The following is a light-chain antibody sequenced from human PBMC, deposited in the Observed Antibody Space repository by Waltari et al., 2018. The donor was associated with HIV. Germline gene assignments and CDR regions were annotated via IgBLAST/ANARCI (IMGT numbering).Light chain of an antibody. CDR2: GAS. CDR1: QAINRY. V-gene: IGKV1-39*01. Sequence: DIQLTQSPSFLSASVGDRVTVTCRASQAINRYLNWYQQKPGRAPQVLIHGASTLHSGAPSRFSGSGSETDFTLTITSLKVEDSATYFCQQSYGTPRTFGPGTHLEI. J-gene: IGKJ2*01. CDR3: QQSYGTPRT.